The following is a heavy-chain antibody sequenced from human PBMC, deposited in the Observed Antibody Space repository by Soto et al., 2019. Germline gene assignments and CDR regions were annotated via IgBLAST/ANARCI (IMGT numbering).Heavy chain of an antibody. D-gene: IGHD6-13*01. Sequence: PAQFTCKATGGTLSSYAISWARQAPGQGLEWMGWIIPIFVTANYAQKFQGRVTITADESTSTAYMELSSMMPEDTAVYYCARGSRRGIAAAGPYFDYWGQGTLVTVSS. J-gene: IGHJ4*02. CDR3: ARGSRRGIAAAGPYFDY. CDR2: IIPIFVTA. CDR1: GGTLSSYA. V-gene: IGHV1-69*13.